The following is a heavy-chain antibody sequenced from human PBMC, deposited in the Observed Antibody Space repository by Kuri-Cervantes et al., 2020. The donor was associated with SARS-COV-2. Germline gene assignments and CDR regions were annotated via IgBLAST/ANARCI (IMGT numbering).Heavy chain of an antibody. CDR1: GGSISSSSYY. J-gene: IGHJ3*02. CDR2: IYYSGST. V-gene: IGHV4-39*01. Sequence: ESLKISCTVSGGSISSSSYYWGWIRQPPGKGLEWIGSIYYSGSTYYNPSLKSRVTISVDTSKNQFSLKLSSVTAADTAVYYCARGGMTTVTEDAFDIWGQGTMVTVSS. CDR3: ARGGMTTVTEDAFDI. D-gene: IGHD4-17*01.